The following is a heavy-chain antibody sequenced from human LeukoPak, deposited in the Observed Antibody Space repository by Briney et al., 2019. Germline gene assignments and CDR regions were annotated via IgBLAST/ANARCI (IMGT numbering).Heavy chain of an antibody. D-gene: IGHD2-2*01. CDR3: ARDVPSGDIVVVPAAKAFDP. CDR2: IKHDGSEK. J-gene: IGHJ5*02. V-gene: IGHV3-7*01. CDR1: GFTFSSYW. Sequence: GGSLRLSCAASGFTFSSYWMSWVRQAPGKGLEWVANIKHDGSEKYYVDSVKGRFTISRDNAKNSLYLQMNSLRAEDTAVYYCARDVPSGDIVVVPAAKAFDPWGQGTLVTVSS.